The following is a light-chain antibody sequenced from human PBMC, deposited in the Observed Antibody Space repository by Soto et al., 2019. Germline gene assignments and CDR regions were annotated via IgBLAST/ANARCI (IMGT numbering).Light chain of an antibody. CDR3: QQYGSTRLT. CDR2: GAS. CDR1: QTVINSY. V-gene: IGKV3-20*01. Sequence: DIVLTQSPGSLSLSPGERATLSCRASQTVINSYLAWYQQKPGQAPRLLIYGASSRATGIPDRFSGSGSGTDFTLTITRLESEDFAVYYCQQYGSTRLTFGGGTKVEIK. J-gene: IGKJ4*01.